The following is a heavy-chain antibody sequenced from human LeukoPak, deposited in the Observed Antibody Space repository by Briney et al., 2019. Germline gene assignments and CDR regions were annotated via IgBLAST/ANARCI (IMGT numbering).Heavy chain of an antibody. CDR3: AREEYSSDWYGHDS. CDR1: GGSISNTNYY. J-gene: IGHJ4*02. CDR2: IYYTGTT. Sequence: PSETLSLTCTVSGGSISNTNYYWAWIRQPPGRGLEWIGSIYYTGTTFDNPSLKSRVTLSVDTSKNQFSLRLTSVTAADTAFYYCAREEYSSDWYGHDSWGQGTLVTVSS. V-gene: IGHV4-39*07. D-gene: IGHD6-13*01.